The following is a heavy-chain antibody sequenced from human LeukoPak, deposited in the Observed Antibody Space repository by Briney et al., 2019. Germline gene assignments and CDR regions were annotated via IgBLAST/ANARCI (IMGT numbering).Heavy chain of an antibody. D-gene: IGHD2-2*01. CDR3: GRGGSTTSWFNY. J-gene: IGHJ4*02. Sequence: PGGSLRLSCAASGFSFSSFSMTWVRQAPGKGLEWISYIHSTSSPIFYADSVKGRFTVSRDNGKNSLYLQMNSLRAEDTAMYYCGRGGSTTSWFNYWGQGTLVTVS. V-gene: IGHV3-48*01. CDR1: GFSFSSFS. CDR2: IHSTSSPI.